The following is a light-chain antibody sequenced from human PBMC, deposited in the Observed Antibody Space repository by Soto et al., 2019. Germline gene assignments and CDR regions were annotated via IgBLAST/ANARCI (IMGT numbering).Light chain of an antibody. CDR1: QSLLHRNGYNY. CDR2: LGS. Sequence: DIVMTQSPLSLPVTPGESASISCRSSQSLLHRNGYNYLDWYLQKPGQSPQVLIYLGSNRASGVPDRFSGSGSGTDFTLKISIVEAEDVGVYYCMQPLQTPWTFGQGTKVEIK. J-gene: IGKJ1*01. CDR3: MQPLQTPWT. V-gene: IGKV2-28*01.